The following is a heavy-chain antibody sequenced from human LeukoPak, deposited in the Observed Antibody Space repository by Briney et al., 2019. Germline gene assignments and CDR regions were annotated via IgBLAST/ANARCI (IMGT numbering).Heavy chain of an antibody. CDR3: ARDFDYYYYYMDV. CDR1: GFTFSSYN. V-gene: IGHV3-21*01. CDR2: ITSSSSYI. J-gene: IGHJ6*03. D-gene: IGHD3-3*01. Sequence: NPGGSLRLSCAASGFTFSSYNMNWVRQAPGKGLEWVSSITSSSSYIYYADSVKGRFTISRDNAKNSLYLQMNSLRAEDTAVYYCARDFDYYYYYMDVWGKGTTVTVSS.